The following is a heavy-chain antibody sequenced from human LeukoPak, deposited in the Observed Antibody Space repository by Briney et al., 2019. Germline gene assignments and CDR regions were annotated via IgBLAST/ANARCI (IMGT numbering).Heavy chain of an antibody. V-gene: IGHV1-2*02. CDR3: GRGNKSFDP. CDR1: GYTFTAYY. J-gene: IGHJ5*02. Sequence: ASVKVSCKASGYTFTAYYVQWVRQAPGQGLEWIGWINPNTGDTNYAPKFQGRVTMIKDTSTNSAYMELNKLTSDDTAVYYCGRGNKSFDPWGQGTLVTVSS. CDR2: INPNTGDT.